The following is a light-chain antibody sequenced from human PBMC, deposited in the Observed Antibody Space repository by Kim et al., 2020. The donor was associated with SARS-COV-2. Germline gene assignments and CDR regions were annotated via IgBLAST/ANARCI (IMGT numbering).Light chain of an antibody. CDR2: DAS. V-gene: IGKV3-11*01. CDR3: HRRSKFT. Sequence: EIVLTQSPATLSLSPGEGATLSCRASQSVSRYLAWYQQKPGQAPRLLIYDASTRATGIPARFSGSGSGTDFTLTISSLEPEDFAVYYCHRRSKFTFGPGTKVDIK. J-gene: IGKJ3*01. CDR1: QSVSRY.